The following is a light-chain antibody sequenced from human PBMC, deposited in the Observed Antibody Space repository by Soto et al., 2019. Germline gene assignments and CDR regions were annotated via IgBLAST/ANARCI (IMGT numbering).Light chain of an antibody. CDR1: QSISDW. J-gene: IGKJ2*01. CDR3: QEYKSAT. V-gene: IGKV1-5*01. Sequence: DIQMTQSPSTLSASVGDRVTITCRASQSISDWLAWYQQKPGKAPKLLIYDASTLQSGVPSRFSGSGSGTEFTLTISSLQPDDSATYYCQEYKSATFGQGTKLEIE. CDR2: DAS.